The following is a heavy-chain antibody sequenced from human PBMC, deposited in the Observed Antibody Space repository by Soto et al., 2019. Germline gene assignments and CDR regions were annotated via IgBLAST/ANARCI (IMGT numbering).Heavy chain of an antibody. CDR2: ISNSSSII. CDR3: VTAVRTRLDN. V-gene: IGHV3-48*01. D-gene: IGHD3-10*01. Sequence: GGSLRLSCAASGFPFSSYSMNWVRQAPGKGLEWVSYISNSSSIIYYADSVKGRFTISRDNAKNSLYLQMNGLRLDDTAVYYCVTAVRTRLDNWGPGTLVTVSS. J-gene: IGHJ4*02. CDR1: GFPFSSYS.